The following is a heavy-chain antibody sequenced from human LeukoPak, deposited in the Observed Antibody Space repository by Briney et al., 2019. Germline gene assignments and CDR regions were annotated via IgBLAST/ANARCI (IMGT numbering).Heavy chain of an antibody. CDR1: GFSFSSYA. CDR2: IYYSGST. V-gene: IGHV4-38-2*01. Sequence: AGGSLRLSCATSGFSFSSYAMSWVRQPPGKGLEWIGSIYYSGSTYYNPSLKSRVTISVDTSKNQFSLKLSSVTAADTAVYYCAPYYYDSSGYYPHAYFDYWGQGTLVTVSS. D-gene: IGHD3-22*01. J-gene: IGHJ4*02. CDR3: APYYYDSSGYYPHAYFDY.